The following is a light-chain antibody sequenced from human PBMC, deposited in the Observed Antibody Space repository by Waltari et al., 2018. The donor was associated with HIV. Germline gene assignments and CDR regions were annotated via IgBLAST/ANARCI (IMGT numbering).Light chain of an antibody. CDR3: ATWDSSLSAVV. CDR2: YNN. Sequence: QSVLTQPPSVSAAPGQKVTISCSGSSSNIGSNYVSWYQQLPGTAPKFLIYYNNKRPSGIPDRFSGSKSGTSATLGITGLQTGDEADYYCATWDSSLSAVVFGGGTKLTVL. J-gene: IGLJ2*01. V-gene: IGLV1-51*01. CDR1: SSNIGSNY.